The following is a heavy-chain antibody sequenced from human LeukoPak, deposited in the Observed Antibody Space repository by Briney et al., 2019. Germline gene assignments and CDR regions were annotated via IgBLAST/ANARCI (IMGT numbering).Heavy chain of an antibody. D-gene: IGHD2-21*02. CDR2: MNPNSGNT. J-gene: IGHJ4*02. CDR3: ARGTRYCGGDCYSWDFDY. Sequence: ASVKVSCKASGYTFTSYDINWVRQATGQGLEWMGWMNPNSGNTGYAQKFQGRVTMTRNTSISTAYMELSSLRSEDTAVYYCARGTRYCGGDCYSWDFDYWGQGTLVTVSS. CDR1: GYTFTSYD. V-gene: IGHV1-8*01.